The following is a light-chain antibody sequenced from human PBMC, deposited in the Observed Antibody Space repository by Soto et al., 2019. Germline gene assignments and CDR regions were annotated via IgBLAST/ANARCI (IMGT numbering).Light chain of an antibody. Sequence: DIPMTQAPSSLSASVGDRVTITCRASQSIRSYLNWYQQKPGKAPKLLIYAASSLQSGVPSRFSGSGSGTEFTLTISSLQPEDFATYYCQQNYRTPYTFGQGTKLEIK. CDR3: QQNYRTPYT. CDR1: QSIRSY. J-gene: IGKJ2*01. CDR2: AAS. V-gene: IGKV1-39*01.